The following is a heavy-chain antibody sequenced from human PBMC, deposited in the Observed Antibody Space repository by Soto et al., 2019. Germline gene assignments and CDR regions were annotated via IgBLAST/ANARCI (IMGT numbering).Heavy chain of an antibody. CDR2: LTGSGDST. CDR3: AKMLLATPSGPVDY. Sequence: QLLESGGGLIQPGGSLRLSCAASGFAFSSYAMTWVRQAPGKGLEWVSTLTGSGDSTYYADSVKGRFTISRDNSNNTLFLQMSNLRADDTAVYYCAKMLLATPSGPVDYWGQGTLVTVSS. V-gene: IGHV3-23*01. D-gene: IGHD2-15*01. J-gene: IGHJ4*02. CDR1: GFAFSSYA.